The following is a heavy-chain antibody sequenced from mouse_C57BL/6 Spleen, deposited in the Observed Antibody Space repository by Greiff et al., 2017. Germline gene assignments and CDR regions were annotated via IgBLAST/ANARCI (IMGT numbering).Heavy chain of an antibody. CDR3: APFITTEGYFDV. CDR2: IDPEDGET. J-gene: IGHJ1*03. Sequence: VQLKQSGAELVKPGASVKLSCTASGFNIKDYYMHWVKQRTEQGLEWIGRIDPEDGETKSAPKFQGKATITADTSSNTAYLQLSSLTSEDTAVYYCAPFITTEGYFDVWGTGTTVTVSS. CDR1: GFNIKDYY. D-gene: IGHD1-1*01. V-gene: IGHV14-2*01.